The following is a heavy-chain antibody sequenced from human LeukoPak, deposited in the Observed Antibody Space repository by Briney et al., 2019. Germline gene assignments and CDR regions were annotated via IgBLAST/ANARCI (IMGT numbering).Heavy chain of an antibody. J-gene: IGHJ3*02. CDR1: GFTFSSYG. CDR3: AKGSGYSYGFRDAFDI. D-gene: IGHD5-18*01. V-gene: IGHV3-30*18. Sequence: GGSLRLSCAVSGFTFSSYGMHWVRQAPGRGLEWVAVISYDGSNKYYADSVKGRFTISRDNSKNTLYLQMNSLRAEDTAVYYCAKGSGYSYGFRDAFDIWGQGTMVTVSS. CDR2: ISYDGSNK.